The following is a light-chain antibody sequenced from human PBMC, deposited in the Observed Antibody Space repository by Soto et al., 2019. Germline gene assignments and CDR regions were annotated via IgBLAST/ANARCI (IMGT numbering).Light chain of an antibody. J-gene: IGKJ4*01. CDR2: AAS. CDR1: QGITSY. Sequence: AIMMTQSPSSLSASTGDRVTITCRASQGITSYLAWYQQKPGKAPKLLIYAASTLQSGVPSRFSGSGSGTDFTLTISCLQSEDFATYYCQQYYSHPLTFGGGTKVDIK. CDR3: QQYYSHPLT. V-gene: IGKV1-8*01.